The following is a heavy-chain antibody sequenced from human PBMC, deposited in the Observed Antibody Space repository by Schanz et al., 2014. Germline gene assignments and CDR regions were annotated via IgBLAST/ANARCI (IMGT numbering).Heavy chain of an antibody. D-gene: IGHD5-12*01. Sequence: VHLLESGGGLVEPGGSLRLSCAASGFTLSNYAMSWVRQAPGKGLEWVSALSEGGGGTHYADSVRGRFTISSDSSKNTLYLQLNSLRAEDTAVYYCARDFHGYGPHLDYWGQGSLVTVSS. CDR2: LSEGGGGT. CDR1: GFTLSNYA. V-gene: IGHV3-23*01. CDR3: ARDFHGYGPHLDY. J-gene: IGHJ4*02.